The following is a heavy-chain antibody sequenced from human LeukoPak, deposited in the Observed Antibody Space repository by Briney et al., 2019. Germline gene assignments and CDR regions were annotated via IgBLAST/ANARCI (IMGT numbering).Heavy chain of an antibody. D-gene: IGHD3-10*01. CDR3: ARSTPGKNWFDP. V-gene: IGHV4-59*01. Sequence: SETLSLTCTVSGGSISSYYWSWIRQPPGKGLEWIGYIYYSGSTNYNPSLKSRVTISVDMSKNQFSLKLSSVTAADTAVYYCARSTPGKNWFDPWGQGTLVTVSS. CDR2: IYYSGST. CDR1: GGSISSYY. J-gene: IGHJ5*02.